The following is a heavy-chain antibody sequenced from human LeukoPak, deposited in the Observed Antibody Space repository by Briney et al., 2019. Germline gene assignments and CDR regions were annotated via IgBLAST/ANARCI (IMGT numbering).Heavy chain of an antibody. D-gene: IGHD2-2*01. J-gene: IGHJ5*02. CDR3: ARVTAVVPAALVGWFDP. CDR2: IIPIFGTA. CDR1: GGTFSSYA. Sequence: SVKVSCKASGGTFSSYAISWVRQAPGQGLEWMGGIIPIFGTANYAQKFQGRVTITADESTSTAYMELSSLRSEDTAVYYCARVTAVVPAALVGWFDPWGQGTLVTVSS. V-gene: IGHV1-69*13.